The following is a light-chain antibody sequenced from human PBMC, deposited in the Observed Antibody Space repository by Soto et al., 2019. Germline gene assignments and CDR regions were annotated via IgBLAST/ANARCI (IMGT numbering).Light chain of an antibody. Sequence: EIVLTQSPGTLSLSPGERATLSCRASQSVSSSYLAWYQQKPGQAPRLLIYGASSRATGIPDRFSGSGSGTDFTLTIRRLEPEDFAVYYCQQYGSSRTFVQGTKLEIK. CDR2: GAS. CDR1: QSVSSSY. V-gene: IGKV3-20*01. J-gene: IGKJ2*02. CDR3: QQYGSSRT.